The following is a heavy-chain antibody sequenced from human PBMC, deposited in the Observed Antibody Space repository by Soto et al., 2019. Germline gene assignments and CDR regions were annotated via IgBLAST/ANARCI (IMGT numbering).Heavy chain of an antibody. V-gene: IGHV3-21*01. CDR3: ARQRGPAAVDAFDI. D-gene: IGHD2-2*01. CDR1: GFTFSSYS. CDR2: ISSSSSYI. Sequence: PGGSLRLSCAAXGFTFSSYSMNWVRQAPGKGLEWVSSISSSSSYIYYADSVKGRLTISRDNAKNSLYLQMNSLRAEDTAVYYCARQRGPAAVDAFDIWGQGTMVTVSS. J-gene: IGHJ3*02.